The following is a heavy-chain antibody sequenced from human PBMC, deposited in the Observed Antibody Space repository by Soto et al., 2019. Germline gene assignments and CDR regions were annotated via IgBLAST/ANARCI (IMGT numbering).Heavy chain of an antibody. CDR3: TSPRYSSGSGY. J-gene: IGHJ4*02. D-gene: IGHD6-19*01. CDR2: IRTKANSYAT. V-gene: IGHV3-73*01. CDR1: GFTFSGST. Sequence: EVQLVESGGGLVQPGGSLKLSCAASGFTFSGSTMHWVRQASGKGLEWVGRIRTKANSYATAYAASVKGRFTISRDDSKNTAYLQMTSLKTEDTAVYYCTSPRYSSGSGYWGQGNLVTVSS.